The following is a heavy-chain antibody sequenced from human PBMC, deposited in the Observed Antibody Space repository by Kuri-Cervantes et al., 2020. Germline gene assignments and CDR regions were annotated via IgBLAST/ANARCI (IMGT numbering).Heavy chain of an antibody. CDR3: ARGIWFGELDGDY. Sequence: ASVKVSCKASGYTFTGYYMHWVRQAPGQGLEWMGWINPNSGGTNYAQKFQGRVTMTRDTSISTAYMELSRLGSDDTAVYYCARGIWFGELDGDYWGQGTLVTVSS. V-gene: IGHV1-2*02. J-gene: IGHJ4*02. D-gene: IGHD3-10*01. CDR1: GYTFTGYY. CDR2: INPNSGGT.